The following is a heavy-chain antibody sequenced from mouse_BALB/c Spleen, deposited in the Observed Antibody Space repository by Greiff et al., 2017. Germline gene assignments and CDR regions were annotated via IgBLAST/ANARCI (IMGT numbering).Heavy chain of an antibody. CDR2: IDPENGDT. V-gene: IGHV14-4*02. CDR3: NTDYWYFDV. CDR1: GFNIKDYY. J-gene: IGHJ1*01. Sequence: EVKLMESGAELVRSGASVKLSCTASGFNIKDYYMHWVKQRPEQGLEWIGWIDPENGDTEYAPKFQGKATMTADTSSNTAYLQLSSLTSEDTAVYYCNTDYWYFDVWGAGTTVTVSS.